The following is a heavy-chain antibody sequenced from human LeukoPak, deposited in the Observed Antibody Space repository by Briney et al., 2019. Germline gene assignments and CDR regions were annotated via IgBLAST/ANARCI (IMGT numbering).Heavy chain of an antibody. J-gene: IGHJ4*02. CDR2: ISYDGSNK. CDR3: ARDPVGLRFLEWLPKFDY. Sequence: GGSLRLSCAASGFTFSSYAMHWVRQAPGKGPEWVAVISYDGSNKYYADSVKGRFTVSRDNSKNTLYLQMNSLRAEDTAVYYCARDPVGLRFLEWLPKFDYWGQGTLVTVSS. V-gene: IGHV3-30-3*01. D-gene: IGHD3-3*01. CDR1: GFTFSSYA.